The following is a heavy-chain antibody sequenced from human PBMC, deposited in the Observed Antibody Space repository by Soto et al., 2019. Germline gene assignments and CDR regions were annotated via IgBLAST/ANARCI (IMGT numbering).Heavy chain of an antibody. CDR3: ATDVFAYYFDY. Sequence: EVQLLQSGGGLVQPGGSLRLSCTASGFTFTSHAINWVRQAPGKGLEWVSAISGGGGSAYYADSVRGRFTISRDNSKNTVYLQMTYLTDDDTAVYYCATDVFAYYFDYWGQGALVLVSS. CDR1: GFTFTSHA. CDR2: ISGGGGSA. V-gene: IGHV3-23*01. J-gene: IGHJ4*02.